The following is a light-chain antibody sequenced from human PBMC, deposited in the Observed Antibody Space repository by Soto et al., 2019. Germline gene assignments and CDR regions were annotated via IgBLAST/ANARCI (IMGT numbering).Light chain of an antibody. CDR1: QSISSY. CDR2: AAS. J-gene: IGKJ5*01. CDR3: QQSYSTPVT. V-gene: IGKV1-39*01. Sequence: IQIAQSPSCLSSSVGDRVAITFRASQSISSYLNWYQQKPGKAPKLLIYAASSLQSGVPSRFSGSGSGTDFTLTISSLQPEDFATYYCQQSYSTPVTFGQGTRLEIK.